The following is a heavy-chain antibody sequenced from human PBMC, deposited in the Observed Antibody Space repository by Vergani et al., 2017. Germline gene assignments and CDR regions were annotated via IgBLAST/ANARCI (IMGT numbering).Heavy chain of an antibody. D-gene: IGHD3-10*01. CDR3: ARWHGFLHYCDY. Sequence: QLQLQKSGPGLVKLSETLSLTCTVSGGSISSSSYYWGWTRQPPEKGLEWIGIIYHVGSTYYNPSLKSRVTISVVTSKNQISLKLSFVTAADTAVYYCARWHGFLHYCDYWGQGTLVTVSS. CDR2: IYHVGST. J-gene: IGHJ4*02. V-gene: IGHV4-39*01. CDR1: GGSISSSSYY.